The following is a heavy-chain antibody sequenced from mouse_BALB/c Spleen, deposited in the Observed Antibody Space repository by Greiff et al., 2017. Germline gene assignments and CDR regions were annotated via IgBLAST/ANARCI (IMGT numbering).Heavy chain of an antibody. D-gene: IGHD1-2*01. V-gene: IGHV5-9-3*01. CDR3: ARAYTATAWFAY. CDR2: ISSGGSYT. J-gene: IGHJ3*01. CDR1: GFTFSSYA. Sequence: EVKLMESGGGLVKPGGSLKLSCAASGFTFSSYAMSWVRQTPEKRLEWVATISSGGSYTYYPDSVKGRFTISRDNAKNTLYLQMSSLRSEDTAMYYCARAYTATAWFAYWGQGTLVTVSA.